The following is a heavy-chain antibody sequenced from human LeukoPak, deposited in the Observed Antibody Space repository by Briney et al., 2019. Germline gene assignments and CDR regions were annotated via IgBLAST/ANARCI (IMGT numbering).Heavy chain of an antibody. V-gene: IGHV1-8*01. CDR1: GYTFTSYD. Sequence: ASVKVSCKASGYTFTSYDINWVRQATGQGLEWMGWMNPNSGNTGYAQKFQGRVTMTRNTSISTAYMELSSLRSEDTAVYYCARVRRAVAGNWFDPWGQGTLVTVSS. CDR2: MNPNSGNT. D-gene: IGHD6-19*01. J-gene: IGHJ5*02. CDR3: ARVRRAVAGNWFDP.